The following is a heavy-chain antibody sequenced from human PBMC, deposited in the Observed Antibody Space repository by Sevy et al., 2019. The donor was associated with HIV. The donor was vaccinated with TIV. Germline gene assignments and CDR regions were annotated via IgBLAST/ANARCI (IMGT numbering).Heavy chain of an antibody. V-gene: IGHV3-30-3*01. J-gene: IGHJ4*02. CDR3: ARLFSCGGDCYYLDY. Sequence: GGSLRLSCAASGFTFSNYDMHWVRQAPGKGLEWVAVISHDGNDKNYAHSVKVRFTISRDDFKNTLYLQMSSLRPEDTAVYFCARLFSCGGDCYYLDYWGQGALVTVSS. CDR1: GFTFSNYD. CDR2: ISHDGNDK. D-gene: IGHD2-21*02.